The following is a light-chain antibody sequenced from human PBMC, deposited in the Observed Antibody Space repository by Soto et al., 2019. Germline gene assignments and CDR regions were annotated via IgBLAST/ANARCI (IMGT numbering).Light chain of an antibody. CDR1: QSISSC. V-gene: IGKV1-5*03. Sequence: DIQMTQSPSTLSASVGDRVTITCRASQSISSCLAWYQQKPGKAPKLLIHKVSSLASGVPPRFSGSGSGTDFTLTISSLQPDDFAPYYCQHYNSYSYTFGQGTKLEIK. CDR3: QHYNSYSYT. J-gene: IGKJ2*01. CDR2: KVS.